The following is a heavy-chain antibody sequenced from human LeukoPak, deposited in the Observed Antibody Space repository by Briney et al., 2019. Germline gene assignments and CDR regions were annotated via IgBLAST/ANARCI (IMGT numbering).Heavy chain of an antibody. CDR2: INHSGST. D-gene: IGHD3-3*01. CDR1: GYSISSGYY. J-gene: IGHJ4*02. V-gene: IGHV4-38-2*02. Sequence: SETLSLTCTVSGYSISSGYYWGWIRQPPGKGLEWIGEINHSGSTNYNPSLKSRVTISVDTSKNQFSLKLSSVTAADTAVYYCARGYYDFWSGYLRSKSSRHYFDYWGQGTLVTVSS. CDR3: ARGYYDFWSGYLRSKSSRHYFDY.